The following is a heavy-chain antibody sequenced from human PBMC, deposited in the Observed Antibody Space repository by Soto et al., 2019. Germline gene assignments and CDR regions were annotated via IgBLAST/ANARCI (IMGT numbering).Heavy chain of an antibody. J-gene: IGHJ6*02. V-gene: IGHV1-69*13. CDR3: AGGYSGSSPRGIYYYYGTDV. CDR1: GGTFSSYA. CDR2: IIPIFGTA. D-gene: IGHD1-26*01. Sequence: EASVKVSCKASGGTFSSYAISWVRQAPGQGLEWMGGIIPIFGTANYAQKFQGRVTITADESTSTAYMELSSLRSEDTAVYYCAGGYSGSSPRGIYYYYGTDVWGQGTTVTVSS.